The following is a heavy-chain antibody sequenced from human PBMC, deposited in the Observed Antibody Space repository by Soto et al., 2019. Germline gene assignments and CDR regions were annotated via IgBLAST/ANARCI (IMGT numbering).Heavy chain of an antibody. CDR3: VGTWYSSSWSYYYYGMDV. CDR2: IIPIFGTA. Sequence: QVQLVQSGAEVKKPGSSVKVSCKASGGTFSSYAISWVRQAPGQGLEWMGGIIPIFGTANYAQKFQGRVTITADESTSTAYMELSSLRSEDTAVYYCVGTWYSSSWSYYYYGMDVWGQGTTVTVSS. J-gene: IGHJ6*02. D-gene: IGHD6-13*01. CDR1: GGTFSSYA. V-gene: IGHV1-69*01.